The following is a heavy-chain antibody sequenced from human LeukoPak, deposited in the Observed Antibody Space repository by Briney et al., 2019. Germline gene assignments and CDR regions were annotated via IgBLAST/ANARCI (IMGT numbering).Heavy chain of an antibody. J-gene: IGHJ3*02. CDR3: ATGVGRREYSYVPRTGAFDI. CDR1: GYTLTELS. CDR2: FDPEDGET. V-gene: IGHV1-24*01. Sequence: GASVKVSCKVSGYTLTELSMHWVRQAPGKGLEWMGGFDPEDGETIYAQKFQGRVTMTEDTSTDTAYMELSSLRSEDTAVYYCATGVGRREYSYVPRTGAFDIWGQGTMVTVSS. D-gene: IGHD5-18*01.